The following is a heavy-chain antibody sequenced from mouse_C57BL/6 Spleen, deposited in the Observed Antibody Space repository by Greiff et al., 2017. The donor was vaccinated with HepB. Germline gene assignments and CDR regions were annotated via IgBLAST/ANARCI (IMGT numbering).Heavy chain of an antibody. CDR2: IYPGSGNT. Sequence: QVQLQQSGPELVKPGASVKISCKASGYSFTSYYIHWVKQRPGQGLEWIGWIYPGSGNTKYNEKFKGKATLTADTSSSTAYMQLSSLTSEDSAVYYCASFITTAFDYWGQGTTLTVSS. D-gene: IGHD1-1*01. J-gene: IGHJ2*01. CDR3: ASFITTAFDY. CDR1: GYSFTSYY. V-gene: IGHV1-66*01.